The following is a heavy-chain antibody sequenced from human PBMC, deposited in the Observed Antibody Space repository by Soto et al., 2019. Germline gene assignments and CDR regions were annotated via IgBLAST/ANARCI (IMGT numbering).Heavy chain of an antibody. J-gene: IGHJ4*02. Sequence: QVHLQESGPGLVKPSETLSLTCTVSGGSISNYYWSWLRPPPGKGLEWIGFMSYRGTTNYNPSLKRRVTIPVDTAKNQVSLKVSSVTAADTGVYYCASRDSSSWAIDYWGQGTLVTVSS. CDR3: ASRDSSSWAIDY. D-gene: IGHD6-13*01. V-gene: IGHV4-59*08. CDR1: GGSISNYY. CDR2: MSYRGTT.